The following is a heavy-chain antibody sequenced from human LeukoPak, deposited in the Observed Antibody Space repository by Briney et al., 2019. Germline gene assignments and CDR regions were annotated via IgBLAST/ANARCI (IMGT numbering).Heavy chain of an antibody. V-gene: IGHV3-9*01. CDR3: ASRVYGDYVFHY. J-gene: IGHJ4*02. CDR1: GFTFDDYA. D-gene: IGHD4-17*01. Sequence: GGSLRLSCAVSGFTFDDYAMHWVRQVPGKGREWVSGINWNSDSIGYADSVKGRFTTSRDNAKNSLYLQMNSLRADDTAMYYCASRVYGDYVFHYWGQGTLVTVSS. CDR2: INWNSDSI.